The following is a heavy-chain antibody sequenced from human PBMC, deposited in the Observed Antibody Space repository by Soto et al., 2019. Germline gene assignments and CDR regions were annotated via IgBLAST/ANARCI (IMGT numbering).Heavy chain of an antibody. D-gene: IGHD3-10*01. CDR2: ISYDGSNK. CDR1: GFTFSSYG. J-gene: IGHJ6*02. V-gene: IGHV3-30*18. CDR3: AKDNGWFGESPPDGMDV. Sequence: QVQLVESGGGVVQPGRSLRLSCAASGFTFSSYGMHWVRQAPGKGLEWVAVISYDGSNKYYADSVKGRFTISRDNSKNPLYLQMNSLRAEDTAVYYCAKDNGWFGESPPDGMDVWCQGTTVTVSS.